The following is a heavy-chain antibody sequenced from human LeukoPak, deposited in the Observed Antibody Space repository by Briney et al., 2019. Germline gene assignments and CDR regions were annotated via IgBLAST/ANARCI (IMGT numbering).Heavy chain of an antibody. CDR2: ISGSGGST. J-gene: IGHJ4*02. D-gene: IGHD3-22*01. CDR1: GFTFSSYA. Sequence: GGSLRLSCAASGFTFSSYAMSWVRQAPGKGLEWVSAISGSGGSTYYADSVKGRFTISRDNSKNTLYLQMNSLRAEDTAVYYCACYDSSGYYPFDYWGQGTLVTVSS. CDR3: ACYDSSGYYPFDY. V-gene: IGHV3-23*01.